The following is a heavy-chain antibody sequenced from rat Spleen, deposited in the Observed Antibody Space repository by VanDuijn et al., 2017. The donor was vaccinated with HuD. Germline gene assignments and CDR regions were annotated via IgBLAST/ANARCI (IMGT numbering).Heavy chain of an antibody. D-gene: IGHD1-4*01. Sequence: EVQLVESGGGLVQPGRSLKLSCAASGFTFSDYYMAWVRRAPKKGLEWGASISYEGSCSYYGDSVKGLFPISRDNAKSTLYMQMNGLGSEDTASYYCARPGSDWAFAYWGQGTLVTVSS. CDR3: ARPGSDWAFAY. J-gene: IGHJ3*01. CDR2: ISYEGSCS. CDR1: GFTFSDYY. V-gene: IGHV5-22*01.